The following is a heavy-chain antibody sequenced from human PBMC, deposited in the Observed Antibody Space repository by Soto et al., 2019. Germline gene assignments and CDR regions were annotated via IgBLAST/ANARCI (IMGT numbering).Heavy chain of an antibody. D-gene: IGHD5-12*01. J-gene: IGHJ4*02. Sequence: ASVKVSCKASGYTFTSYAMHWVRQAPGQRLEWMGWINAGNGNTKYSQKFQGRVTITRNTSASTAYMELSSLRSEDTAVYYCASSRGYSGYEGGYWGQGTLVTVSS. CDR3: ASSRGYSGYEGGY. CDR1: GYTFTSYA. CDR2: INAGNGNT. V-gene: IGHV1-3*01.